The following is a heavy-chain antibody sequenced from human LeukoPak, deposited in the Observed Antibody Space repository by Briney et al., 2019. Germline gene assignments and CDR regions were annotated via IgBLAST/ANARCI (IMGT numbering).Heavy chain of an antibody. CDR2: IYHSGST. CDR3: ASIGTAGIDY. V-gene: IGHV4-30-2*01. D-gene: IGHD6-13*01. CDR1: GGSISSGGYY. J-gene: IGHJ4*02. Sequence: SETLSLTCAVSGGSISSGGYYWSWIRQPPGKGLEWIGYIYHSGSTYYNPSLKSRVTISVDRSKNQFSLKLSSVTAADTAVYYCASIGTAGIDYWGQGTLVTVSS.